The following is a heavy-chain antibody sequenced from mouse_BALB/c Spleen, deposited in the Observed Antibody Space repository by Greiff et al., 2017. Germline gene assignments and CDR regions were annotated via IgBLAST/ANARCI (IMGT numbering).Heavy chain of an antibody. V-gene: IGHV2-9*02. CDR2: IWAGGST. CDR3: ARDPYYYGSSWFAY. D-gene: IGHD1-1*01. J-gene: IGHJ3*01. Sequence: VMLVESGPGLVAPSQSLSITCTVSGFSLTSYGVHWVRQPPGKGLEWLGVIWAGGSTNYNSALMSRLSISKDNSKSQVFLKMNSLQTDDTAMYYCARDPYYYGSSWFAYWGQGTLVTVSA. CDR1: GFSLTSYG.